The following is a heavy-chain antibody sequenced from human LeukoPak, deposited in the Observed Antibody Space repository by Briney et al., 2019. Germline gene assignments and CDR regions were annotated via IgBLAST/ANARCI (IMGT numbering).Heavy chain of an antibody. CDR1: GYTFTSYG. Sequence: ASVKVSCKASGYTFTSYGISWVRQAPGQGLEWMGWISAYNGNTNYAQKLQGRVAMTTDTSTSTAYMELRSLRSDDTAVYYCARDRRPFLSGYSSSWYAYWGPGTLVTVSS. CDR3: ARDRRPFLSGYSSSWYAY. V-gene: IGHV1-18*01. D-gene: IGHD6-13*01. CDR2: ISAYNGNT. J-gene: IGHJ4*02.